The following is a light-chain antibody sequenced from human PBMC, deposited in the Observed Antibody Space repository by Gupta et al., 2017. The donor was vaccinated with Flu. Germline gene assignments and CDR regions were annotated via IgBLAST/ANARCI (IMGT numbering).Light chain of an antibody. CDR3: QSYDSSLSGWV. CDR1: ISNIGAGYD. CDR2: VNI. V-gene: IGLV1-40*01. Sequence: QSVLTQPPSVSGAPGQRVTISCTGSISNIGAGYDVHWYQQLPGTAPKLLVYVNINRPSGVPDRFSGSKSGSSASLAITGLQAEDEADYYCQSYDSSLSGWVFGGGTKLTVL. J-gene: IGLJ3*02.